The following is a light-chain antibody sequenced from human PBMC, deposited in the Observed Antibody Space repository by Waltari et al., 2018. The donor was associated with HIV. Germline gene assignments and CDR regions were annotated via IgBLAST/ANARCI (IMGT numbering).Light chain of an antibody. CDR2: GVT. CDR3: SSYTSSSILYV. CDR1: SSDIGDYDY. Sequence: QSALTQPASVPGSPGQSITISCTGTSSDIGDYDYVSWYQQHPGKAPKLMIYGVTNRPSGFSNRFSGSKSCNTASLTISWLQAEYESDYYCSSYTSSSILYVFGTGSKVTVL. V-gene: IGLV2-14*01. J-gene: IGLJ1*01.